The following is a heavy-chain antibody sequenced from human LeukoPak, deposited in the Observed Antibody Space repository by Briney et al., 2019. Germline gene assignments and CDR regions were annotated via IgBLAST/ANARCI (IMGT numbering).Heavy chain of an antibody. Sequence: SETLSLTCTVSGDSIISYYWNWIRQPAGKGLEWIGRLHSSGSTNYSPSLNSRVTLSLDTSKNQFSLSLSSVTAADTAVYYCARKSLRQNYFGSWGQGILVTVSS. CDR1: GDSIISYY. CDR3: ARKSLRQNYFGS. CDR2: LHSSGST. V-gene: IGHV4-4*07. J-gene: IGHJ4*02.